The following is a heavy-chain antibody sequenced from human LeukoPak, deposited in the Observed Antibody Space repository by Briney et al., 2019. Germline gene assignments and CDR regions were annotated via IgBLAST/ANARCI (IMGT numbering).Heavy chain of an antibody. V-gene: IGHV1-69*02. Sequence: RASVKVSCKASGGTFSSYTISWVRQAPGQGLEWMGRIIPILGIANYAQKFQGRVTITADKYTSTAYMELSSLRSEDTAVYYCARLPDIVVVPAALGSWGQGTLVTVSS. CDR1: GGTFSSYT. D-gene: IGHD2-2*01. CDR3: ARLPDIVVVPAALGS. J-gene: IGHJ4*02. CDR2: IIPILGIA.